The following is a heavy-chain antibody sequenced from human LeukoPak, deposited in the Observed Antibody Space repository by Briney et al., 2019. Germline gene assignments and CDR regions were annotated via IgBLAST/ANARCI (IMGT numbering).Heavy chain of an antibody. CDR1: GFTFSSYA. Sequence: GGSLRLSCAASGFTFSSYAMSWVRQAPGKRLEWVSYISSSGGTIYYADSVKGRFTISRDNAKNSLYLQMNSLRAEDTAVYYCARAAVAFDYWGQGTLVTVSS. D-gene: IGHD6-19*01. V-gene: IGHV3-48*03. CDR2: ISSSGGTI. J-gene: IGHJ4*02. CDR3: ARAAVAFDY.